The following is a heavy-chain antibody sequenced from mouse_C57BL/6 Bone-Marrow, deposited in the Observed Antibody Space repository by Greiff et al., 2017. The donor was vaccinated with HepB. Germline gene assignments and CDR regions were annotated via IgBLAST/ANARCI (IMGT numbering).Heavy chain of an antibody. CDR1: GFSLTSYG. CDR2: IWSDGST. V-gene: IGHV2-6-1*01. J-gene: IGHJ1*03. CDR3: ARHGTVTTVVATDWYFDV. D-gene: IGHD1-1*01. Sequence: QVQLKESGPGLVAPSQSLSITCTVSGFSLTSYGVHWVRQPPGKGLEWLVVIWSDGSTTYNSALKSRLSISKDNSKSQVFLKMNSLQTDDTAMYYCARHGTVTTVVATDWYFDVWGIGTTVTVSS.